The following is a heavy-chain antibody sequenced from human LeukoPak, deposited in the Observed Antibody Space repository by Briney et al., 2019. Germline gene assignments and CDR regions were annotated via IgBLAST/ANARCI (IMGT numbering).Heavy chain of an antibody. CDR3: ARGYDSSGYIQH. CDR2: INPKSGAT. CDR1: EHTFTAYY. Sequence: ASVKVSCKSSEHTFTAYYIHWVRQAPGKGLEWMGWINPKSGATKYAQKFQGRVTMTRDMSTSTVYMELSSLRSEDTAVYYCARGYDSSGYIQHWGQGTLVTVSS. J-gene: IGHJ1*01. D-gene: IGHD3-22*01. V-gene: IGHV1-2*02.